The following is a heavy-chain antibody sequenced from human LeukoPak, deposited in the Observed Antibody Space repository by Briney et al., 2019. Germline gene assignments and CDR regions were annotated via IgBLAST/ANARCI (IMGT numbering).Heavy chain of an antibody. Sequence: GGSLRLSCAASGFTFSSYGMHWVRQAPGKGLEWVAVISYDGSNKYYADSVKGRFTISRDNAKNSLYLQMNSLRAEDTAVYYCARDDVVDYWGQGTLVTVSS. CDR2: ISYDGSNK. J-gene: IGHJ4*02. CDR1: GFTFSSYG. CDR3: ARDDVVDY. V-gene: IGHV3-30*03. D-gene: IGHD2-15*01.